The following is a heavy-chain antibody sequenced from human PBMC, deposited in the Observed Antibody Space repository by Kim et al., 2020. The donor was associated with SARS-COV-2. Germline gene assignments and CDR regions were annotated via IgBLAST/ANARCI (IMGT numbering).Heavy chain of an antibody. V-gene: IGHV1-18*04. Sequence: ASVKVSCKASGYTFTSYGISWVRQAPGQGLEWMGWISAYNGNTNYAQKLQGRVTMTTDTSTSTAYMELRSLRSDDTAVYYCARDSRVYAYDILTGYYFYAFDIWGQGTMVTVSS. CDR3: ARDSRVYAYDILTGYYFYAFDI. CDR2: ISAYNGNT. J-gene: IGHJ3*02. D-gene: IGHD3-9*01. CDR1: GYTFTSYG.